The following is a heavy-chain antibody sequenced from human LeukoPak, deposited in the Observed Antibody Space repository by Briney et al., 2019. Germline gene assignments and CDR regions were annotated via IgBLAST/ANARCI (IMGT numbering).Heavy chain of an antibody. CDR2: SKDSGRA. D-gene: IGHD4-17*01. V-gene: IGHV4-34*01. J-gene: IGHJ4*02. CDR3: ASRTSRVTKDY. CDR1: RASFSGYY. Sequence: SATLSVTCADTRASFSGYYGSGMRQRTGKGLEWIGESKDSGRANYNPSGKGQVTISVDTSKHQCSLKLSSVTAADTAVYYCASRTSRVTKDYWGQGTLVTVSS.